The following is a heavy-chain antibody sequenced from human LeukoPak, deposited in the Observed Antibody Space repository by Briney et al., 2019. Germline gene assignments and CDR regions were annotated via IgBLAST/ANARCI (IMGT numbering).Heavy chain of an antibody. CDR1: GDSIRNY. CDR2: VYYTGST. Sequence: SETLSLTCTASGDSIRNYWSWIRQPPGKGLEWIGYVYYTGSTNYNPSLNSRVTMSIDTSKNQFSLRLSSVTAADTAVYYCARVVGFYDSSAFDLWGQGTLVTVSS. V-gene: IGHV4-59*01. D-gene: IGHD3-22*01. J-gene: IGHJ5*02. CDR3: ARVVGFYDSSAFDL.